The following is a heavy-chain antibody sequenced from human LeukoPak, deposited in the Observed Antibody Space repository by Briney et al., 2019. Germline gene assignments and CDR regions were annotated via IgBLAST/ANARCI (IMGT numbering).Heavy chain of an antibody. V-gene: IGHV4-39*01. J-gene: IGHJ3*02. CDR2: IYYSGST. CDR3: ASDSSGYYDPYAFDI. D-gene: IGHD3-22*01. Sequence: SETLSLTCTVSGGSISSSSYYWGWIRQPPGKGLEWIGSIYYSGSTYYNPSLKSRVTISVGTSKNQFSLKLSSVTAADTAVYYCASDSSGYYDPYAFDIWGQGTMVTVSS. CDR1: GGSISSSSYY.